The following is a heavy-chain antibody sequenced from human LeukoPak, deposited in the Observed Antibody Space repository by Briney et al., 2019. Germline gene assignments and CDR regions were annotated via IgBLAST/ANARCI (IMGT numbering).Heavy chain of an antibody. CDR2: IHTSGST. V-gene: IGHV4-61*02. CDR1: GGSISSGSYC. J-gene: IGHJ5*02. CDR3: ARGNWFDP. Sequence: SQTLSLTCTVSGGSISSGSYCWSWIRHPAGKGLEWIGRIHTSGSTNYNPSLKSRVTISVDTSKNQFSLKLSSVSAAATAVYYCARGNWFDPWGQGTLVTVSS.